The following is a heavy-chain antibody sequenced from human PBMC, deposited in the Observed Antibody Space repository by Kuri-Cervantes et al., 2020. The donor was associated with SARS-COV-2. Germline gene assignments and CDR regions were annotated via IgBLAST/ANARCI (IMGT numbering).Heavy chain of an antibody. J-gene: IGHJ1*01. CDR3: TRQGHRWEFPS. CDR1: GGSITTNF. D-gene: IGHD1-26*01. Sequence: GSLRLSCTLSGGSITTNFWNWIRQPPGGGPEWIGHMDHRGSTNSNPSLKSRVIMSIDRSKNQFSLTLNSVTAADTAVYYCTRQGHRWEFPSWGQGTLVTVSS. CDR2: MDHRGST. V-gene: IGHV4-59*08.